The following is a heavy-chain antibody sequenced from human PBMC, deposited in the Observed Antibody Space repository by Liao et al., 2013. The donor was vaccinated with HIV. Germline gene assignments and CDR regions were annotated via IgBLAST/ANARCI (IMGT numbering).Heavy chain of an antibody. J-gene: IGHJ6*03. D-gene: IGHD4-11*01. CDR3: ARGMDSNYYYYYYMDV. Sequence: QVQLQESGPGLVKPSETLSLTCTVSGGSISSYYWSWIRQPAGKGLEWIGRIYSSGSANYNPSLKSRVTMSVDTSKNQFSLKLSSVTAADTAVYYCARGMDSNYYYYYYMDVWGKGTTVTVSS. CDR2: IYSSGSA. CDR1: GGSISSYY. V-gene: IGHV4-4*07.